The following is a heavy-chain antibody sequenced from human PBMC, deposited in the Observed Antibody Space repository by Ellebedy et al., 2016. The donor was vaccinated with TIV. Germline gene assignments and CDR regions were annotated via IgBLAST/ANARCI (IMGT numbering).Heavy chain of an antibody. CDR3: VRGGARSSWYWRL. J-gene: IGHJ4*02. V-gene: IGHV3-7*03. CDR2: IHKDGSER. CDR1: EFYFGDDW. Sequence: PGGSLRLSCAAFEFYFGDDWMSWVRQAPGKGLEWVATIHKDGSERYYVDSVKGRFTVSRDNTRDMLFLEMSSLKADDTGIYYCVRGGARSSWYWRLWGQGTLATVSA. D-gene: IGHD6-13*01.